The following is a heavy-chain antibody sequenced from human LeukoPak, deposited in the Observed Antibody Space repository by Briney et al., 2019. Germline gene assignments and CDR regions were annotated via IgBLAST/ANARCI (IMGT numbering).Heavy chain of an antibody. D-gene: IGHD2-15*01. CDR1: GDSVSSNSAA. V-gene: IGHV6-1*01. J-gene: IGHJ4*02. CDR2: TYYRSKWFN. CDR3: ARDNGISARYYFDY. Sequence: SQTLSLTCAISGDSVSSNSAAWNWIRQSPSRGLEWLGRTYYRSKWFNDYAVSVKSRITISPDTSKNQFSLQLNSVTPGDTAVYYCARDNGISARYYFDYWGQGTLVTVSS.